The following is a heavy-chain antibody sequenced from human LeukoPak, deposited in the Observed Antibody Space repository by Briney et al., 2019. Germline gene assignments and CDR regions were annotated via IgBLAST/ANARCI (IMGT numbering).Heavy chain of an antibody. CDR3: AKEQWPPGHHAFDI. V-gene: IGHV3-7*01. D-gene: IGHD6-19*01. J-gene: IGHJ3*02. Sequence: GGSLRLSCAASGFTFSSYWMSWVRQAPGKGLEWVANIKQDGSEKYYADSVKGRFTISRDNSKNTLYLQMNSLRAEDTAVYYSAKEQWPPGHHAFDIWGQGTMVTVSS. CDR1: GFTFSSYW. CDR2: IKQDGSEK.